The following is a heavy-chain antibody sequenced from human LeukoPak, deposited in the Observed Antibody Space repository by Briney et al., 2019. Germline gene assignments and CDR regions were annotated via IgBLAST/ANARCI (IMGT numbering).Heavy chain of an antibody. CDR1: GFTFSDYY. D-gene: IGHD1-26*01. J-gene: IGHJ4*02. Sequence: KSGGSLRLSCAASGFTFSDYYMNWVRQAPGKGLEWVSSISRTTRYIYYADSVKGRFTISRDNSKNSLYLQMNSLRAEDTAVYYCAKRGAEVGATVAPGDYWGQGTLVTVSS. CDR2: ISRTTRYI. CDR3: AKRGAEVGATVAPGDY. V-gene: IGHV3-21*01.